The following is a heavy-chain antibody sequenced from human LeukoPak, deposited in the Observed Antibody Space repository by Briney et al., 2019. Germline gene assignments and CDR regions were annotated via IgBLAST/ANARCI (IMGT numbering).Heavy chain of an antibody. CDR1: GFTFSDYW. CDR3: AKEGPIFGVVIIGIFDY. J-gene: IGHJ4*02. CDR2: IKEDGSEK. Sequence: PGGSLRLSCAASGFTFSDYWMNWVRQAPGKGLEWVANIKEDGSEKHYVDSVKGRFTISRDNAGNSLDLHMNSLRAEDTAVYYCAKEGPIFGVVIIGIFDYWGQGTLVTVSS. D-gene: IGHD3-3*01. V-gene: IGHV3-7*01.